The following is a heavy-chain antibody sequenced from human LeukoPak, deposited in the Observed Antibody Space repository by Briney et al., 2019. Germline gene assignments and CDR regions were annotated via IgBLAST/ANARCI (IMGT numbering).Heavy chain of an antibody. V-gene: IGHV1-69*04. J-gene: IGHJ6*02. CDR3: ARVLWFGEPMDV. Sequence: ASVKVSCKASGGTFSSYAISWVRQAPGQGLEWMGRIIPILGIANYAQKFQGRVTITADKSTSTVYMELSSLRSEDTAVYYCARVLWFGEPMDVWGQGTTVTVSS. CDR2: IIPILGIA. D-gene: IGHD3-10*01. CDR1: GGTFSSYA.